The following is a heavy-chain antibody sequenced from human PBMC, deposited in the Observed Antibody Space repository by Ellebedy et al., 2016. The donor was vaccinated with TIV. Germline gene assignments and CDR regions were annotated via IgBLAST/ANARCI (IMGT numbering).Heavy chain of an antibody. Sequence: AASVKVSCKASGYFFTTYYIHWVRQAPGQGLEWMGIINPSASPANHAQKFQGRVTMTSDTSTSTVYMELNSLRSEDTAVYYCARSYTLVREWDFWGQGTLVTVSS. V-gene: IGHV1-46*01. CDR3: ARSYTLVREWDF. D-gene: IGHD3-10*01. CDR1: GYFFTTYY. CDR2: INPSASPA. J-gene: IGHJ4*02.